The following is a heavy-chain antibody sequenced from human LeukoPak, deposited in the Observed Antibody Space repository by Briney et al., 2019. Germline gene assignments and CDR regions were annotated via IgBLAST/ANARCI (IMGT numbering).Heavy chain of an antibody. CDR3: ASSYYDSSIDDAFDI. D-gene: IGHD3-22*01. Sequence: SETLSLTCTVSGGSISSYYWSWIRQPPGKGLEWIGYIYYSGSTNYNPSLKSRVTISVDTSKNQFSLKLSSVTAADTAVYYCASSYYDSSIDDAFDIWGQGTMVTVSS. J-gene: IGHJ3*02. CDR2: IYYSGST. V-gene: IGHV4-59*01. CDR1: GGSISSYY.